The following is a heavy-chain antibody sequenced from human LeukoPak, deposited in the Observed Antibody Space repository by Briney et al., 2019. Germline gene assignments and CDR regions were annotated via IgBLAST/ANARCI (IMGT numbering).Heavy chain of an antibody. D-gene: IGHD3-10*01. Sequence: PGGSLRLSCAAFGFTVSSNYMSWVRQAPGKGLEWVSVIYSGGSTYYADSVKGRFTISRDNSKNTLYLQMNNLRAEDMAVYYCASGSGSYRTPYYYMDVWGKGTTVTVSS. J-gene: IGHJ6*03. V-gene: IGHV3-53*01. CDR3: ASGSGSYRTPYYYMDV. CDR2: IYSGGST. CDR1: GFTVSSNY.